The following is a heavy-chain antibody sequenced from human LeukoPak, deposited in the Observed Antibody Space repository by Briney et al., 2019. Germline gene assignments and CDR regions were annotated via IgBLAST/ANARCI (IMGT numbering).Heavy chain of an antibody. V-gene: IGHV4-34*01. CDR1: GGSFSGYY. Sequence: PSETLSLTCAVYGGSFSGYYWSWIRQPPGKGLEWIGEINHSGSTNYNPSLKSRVTISVDTSKNQFSLKLSSVTAADTAVYYCAVRPSPQDAFDIWGQGTMVTVSS. CDR2: INHSGST. CDR3: AVRPSPQDAFDI. J-gene: IGHJ3*02.